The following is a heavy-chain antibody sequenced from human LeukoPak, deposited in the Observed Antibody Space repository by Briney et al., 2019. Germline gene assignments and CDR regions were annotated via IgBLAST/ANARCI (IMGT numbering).Heavy chain of an antibody. Sequence: SETLSLTCTVSGGSISSYYWSWIRQPAGKGLEWIGRIYTSGSTNYNPSLTIRVTMSVDTSKNQFSLKLSSVTAADTAVYYCARVRSSGWRLDAFDIWGQGTMVTVSS. CDR3: ARVRSSGWRLDAFDI. V-gene: IGHV4-4*07. CDR1: GGSISSYY. D-gene: IGHD6-19*01. CDR2: IYTSGST. J-gene: IGHJ3*02.